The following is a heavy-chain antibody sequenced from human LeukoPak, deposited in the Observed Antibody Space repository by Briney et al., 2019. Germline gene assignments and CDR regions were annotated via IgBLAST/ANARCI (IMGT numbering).Heavy chain of an antibody. D-gene: IGHD3-10*01. J-gene: IGHJ4*02. Sequence: GRSLRLSCAASGFTFSSYGMHWVRQAPGKGLEWVAVISYDGSNKYYADSVKGRFTISRDNSKNTLYLQMNSLRAEDTAVYYCAKDSGGGFNYYGSGSSYYFDYWGQGTLVTVSS. V-gene: IGHV3-30*18. CDR1: GFTFSSYG. CDR3: AKDSGGGFNYYGSGSSYYFDY. CDR2: ISYDGSNK.